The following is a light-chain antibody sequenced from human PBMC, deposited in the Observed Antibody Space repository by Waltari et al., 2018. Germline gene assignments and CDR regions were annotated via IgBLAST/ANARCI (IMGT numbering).Light chain of an antibody. V-gene: IGLV3-1*01. J-gene: IGLJ3*02. CDR3: QALGTGAWV. Sequence: SYELTQPPSVSVSPGQTASIPCSGDIFWNNYASWYQQKPGQSPLLVIYQDTKRPSEIPERFSGSKSANAATLTITGTQAVDEADYYCQALGTGAWVFGGGTKLTVL. CDR2: QDT. CDR1: IFWNNY.